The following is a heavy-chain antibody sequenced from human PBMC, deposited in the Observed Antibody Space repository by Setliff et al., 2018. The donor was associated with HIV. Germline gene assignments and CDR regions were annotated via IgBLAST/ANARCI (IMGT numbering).Heavy chain of an antibody. CDR2: FDPEDDGT. Sequence: ASVKVSCKVSGYSLTELSIHWVRQAPGEGLEWMGGFDPEDDGTVYTEKFQGRVTMTEDTSTDTAYMALSSLRSEDTAMYYCATSGFYDILTGPTPGVFDIWGQGTMVTVSS. J-gene: IGHJ3*02. D-gene: IGHD3-9*01. CDR3: ATSGFYDILTGPTPGVFDI. V-gene: IGHV1-24*01. CDR1: GYSLTELS.